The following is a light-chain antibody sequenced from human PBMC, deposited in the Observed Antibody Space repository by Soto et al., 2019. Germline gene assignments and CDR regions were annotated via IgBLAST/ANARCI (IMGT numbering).Light chain of an antibody. V-gene: IGKV3-20*01. CDR3: QLYGISPPYT. Sequence: EIVLTQSPGTLSLSPGERATLSCRASQSVSSSYLAWYHQKPGQAPRLLIYGASSRATGIPERFSGSGSGTDFTLDISRLEPEDFAVYYCQLYGISPPYTFGQGTKLEIK. CDR2: GAS. CDR1: QSVSSSY. J-gene: IGKJ2*01.